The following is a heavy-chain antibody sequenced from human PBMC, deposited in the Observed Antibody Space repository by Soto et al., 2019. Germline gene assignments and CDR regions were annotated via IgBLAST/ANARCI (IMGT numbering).Heavy chain of an antibody. CDR1: GGSISSGGYY. D-gene: IGHD3-10*01. CDR3: ARISMVRGVIPPNGWFDP. CDR2: TSYSGST. J-gene: IGHJ5*02. Sequence: QVQLQESGPGLVKPSQTLSLTCTVSGGSISSGGYYWSWIRQHPGKGLEWIGYTSYSGSTYYNPSRRSRVTISVDTSKNQFSLKLISVPAADTAVYYCARISMVRGVIPPNGWFDPWGQGTLVTVSS. V-gene: IGHV4-31*03.